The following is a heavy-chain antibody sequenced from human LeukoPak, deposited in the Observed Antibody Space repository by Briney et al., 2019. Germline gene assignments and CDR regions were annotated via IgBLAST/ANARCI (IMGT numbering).Heavy chain of an antibody. CDR3: AKAGYSSSWYRVYYYYYMDV. CDR1: GFTFSSYS. Sequence: GGSLRLSCAASGFTFSSYSMNWVRQAPGKGLEWVSSISSSSSYIYYADSVKGRFTISRDNSKNTLYLQMNSPRAEDTAVYYCAKAGYSSSWYRVYYYYYMDVWGKGTTVTISS. V-gene: IGHV3-21*01. D-gene: IGHD6-13*01. CDR2: ISSSSSYI. J-gene: IGHJ6*03.